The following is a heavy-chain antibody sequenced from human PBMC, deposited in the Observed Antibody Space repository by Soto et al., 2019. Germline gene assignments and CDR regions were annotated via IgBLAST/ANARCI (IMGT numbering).Heavy chain of an antibody. J-gene: IGHJ4*02. V-gene: IGHV3-30*18. D-gene: IGHD3-10*01. CDR1: GFTFSSYG. Sequence: QVQLVESGGGVVQPGRSLRLSCAASGFTFSSYGMHWVRQAPGKGLEWVAVISYDGSNKYYADSVKGRFTISRDNSKNTLYLQMNSLRAEDTAVYYCAKAHGRVREWGVDYWGQGTLVTVSS. CDR3: AKAHGRVREWGVDY. CDR2: ISYDGSNK.